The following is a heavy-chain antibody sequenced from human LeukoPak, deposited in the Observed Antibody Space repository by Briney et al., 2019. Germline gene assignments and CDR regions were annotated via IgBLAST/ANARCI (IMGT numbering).Heavy chain of an antibody. Sequence: SETLSLTCAVHGGSLSGYYWSWIRQPPGKGLECIGYIYYIGSTNYNPSLKSRVTISLDTSKSQFSLKLTSVTPADTAVYYCARGGIVGSRTNWFDPWGQGILVTVSS. CDR2: IYYIGST. D-gene: IGHD1-26*01. CDR1: GGSLSGYY. J-gene: IGHJ5*02. CDR3: ARGGIVGSRTNWFDP. V-gene: IGHV4-59*01.